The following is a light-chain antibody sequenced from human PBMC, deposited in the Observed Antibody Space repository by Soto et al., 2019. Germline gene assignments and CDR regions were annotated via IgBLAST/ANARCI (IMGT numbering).Light chain of an antibody. CDR1: SSDIGSYDH. Sequence: AVERRVAEDGRPGRSTTIYRTRTSSDIGSYDHVSWYQQPPGKAPILSIYEVTDRPSGVSNRFSVSKSGNTASLTTSGLLAEDEADYSCTSSASTITRLFGSGTKVTVL. CDR2: EVT. J-gene: IGLJ1*01. CDR3: TSSASTITRL. V-gene: IGLV2-14*01.